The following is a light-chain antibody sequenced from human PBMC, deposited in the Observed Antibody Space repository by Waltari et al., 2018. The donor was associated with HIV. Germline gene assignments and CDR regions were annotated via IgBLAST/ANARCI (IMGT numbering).Light chain of an antibody. CDR2: EVT. V-gene: IGLV2-14*01. CDR3: ISYRSGFTLM. J-gene: IGLJ3*02. CDR1: SFDVGDYNY. Sequence: QSALTQPASVSGSPGQSITISCTGTSFDVGDYNYLSWYQQHPGKAPKLLIYEVTNRPSGVSNRFSGSKSGNTASLTISGLQAEDEADYYCISYRSGFTLMFGGGTKLTVL.